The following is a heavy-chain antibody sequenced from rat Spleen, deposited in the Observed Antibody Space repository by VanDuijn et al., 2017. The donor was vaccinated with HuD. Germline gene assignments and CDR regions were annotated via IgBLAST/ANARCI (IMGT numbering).Heavy chain of an antibody. D-gene: IGHD1-4*01. CDR3: ATPTPGIPFAY. V-gene: IGHV5S10*01. CDR1: GFTYNDYA. Sequence: EVQLVESGGGLVQPGGSLKLSCAASGFTYNDYAMAWVRQAPAKGLEWVAIIIYDGSGTFYRDSVKGRFTISRDNAQNTLSLQMDSLRTEDTATYYCATPTPGIPFAYWGQGTLVTVSS. J-gene: IGHJ3*01. CDR2: IIYDGSGT.